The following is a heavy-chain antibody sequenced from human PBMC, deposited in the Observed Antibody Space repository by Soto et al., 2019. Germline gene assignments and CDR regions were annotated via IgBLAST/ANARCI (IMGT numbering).Heavy chain of an antibody. D-gene: IGHD2-2*01. V-gene: IGHV1-24*01. CDR1: GYTLTELS. Sequence: ASVKVSYKGSGYTLTELSMHWVRQAPGKGLEWVGGFDPEDGETIYAQKFQGRVTMTEDTSTDTAYMELSSLKSEDTAVYYCSCISCCYCLDVWGQGTTVTVSS. J-gene: IGHJ6*02. CDR3: SCISCCYCLDV. CDR2: FDPEDGET.